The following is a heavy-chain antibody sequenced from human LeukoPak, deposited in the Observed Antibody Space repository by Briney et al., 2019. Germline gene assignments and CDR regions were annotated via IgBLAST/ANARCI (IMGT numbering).Heavy chain of an antibody. CDR3: GEEGGA. CDR2: IGGRGTST. V-gene: IGHV3-23*01. CDR1: GFRFSDFT. Sequence: GGSLRLSCAASGFRFSDFTMTRVRQAPGKGPEWVSAIGGRGTSTYYADSLGGRFTISRDNSKDMLYLQMNSLKVEDTATYYCGEEGGAWGQGTKVTVSS. J-gene: IGHJ5*02. D-gene: IGHD3-16*01.